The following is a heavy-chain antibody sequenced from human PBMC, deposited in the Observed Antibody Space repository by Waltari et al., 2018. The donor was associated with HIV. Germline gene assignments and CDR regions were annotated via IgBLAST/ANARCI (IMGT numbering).Heavy chain of an antibody. Sequence: QLRLQESGPGLVKPSATLSLPCTVSGGSTSSSSYDWGRIRQPPGKGLEWIGNMYYSGSTYYNPSLKSRVTISVDTSKNQFSLRLSSVTAADTAVYYCARHDVGIFGVVRSGGLDYWGQGTLVTVSS. V-gene: IGHV4-39*01. CDR2: MYYSGST. CDR1: GGSTSSSSYD. J-gene: IGHJ4*02. CDR3: ARHDVGIFGVVRSGGLDY. D-gene: IGHD3-3*01.